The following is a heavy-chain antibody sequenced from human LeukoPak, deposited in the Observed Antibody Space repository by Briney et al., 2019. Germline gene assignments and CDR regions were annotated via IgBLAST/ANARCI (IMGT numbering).Heavy chain of an antibody. V-gene: IGHV3-30*18. CDR3: AKEDVVVITIRYFQH. J-gene: IGHJ1*01. CDR2: ISYDGSNK. CDR1: GVTFSSYV. D-gene: IGHD3-22*01. Sequence: PGGSLRLSCAASGVTFSSYVLCWVRQAPGKGLEWVAVISYDGSNKYYADSVKGRFTISRDNSKNTLYLQMNSLRTEDTAIYYCAKEDVVVITIRYFQHWGQGTLVTVSS.